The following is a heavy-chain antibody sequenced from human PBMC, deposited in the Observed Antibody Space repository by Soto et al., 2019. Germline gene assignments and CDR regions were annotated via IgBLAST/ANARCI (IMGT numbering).Heavy chain of an antibody. V-gene: IGHV3-9*01. CDR3: AKDTVRRPTADAFDI. CDR2: ISWNSNIK. J-gene: IGHJ3*02. Sequence: EVQLVESGGGLVQPGRSLRLSCAASGFTFNDYAMHWVRQAPGKGLEWVSGISWNSNIKGYADSVKGRFTISRDNAXXSLYLQMNSLRAEDTALYYCAKDTVRRPTADAFDIWGQGTMVTVSS. D-gene: IGHD4-17*01. CDR1: GFTFNDYA.